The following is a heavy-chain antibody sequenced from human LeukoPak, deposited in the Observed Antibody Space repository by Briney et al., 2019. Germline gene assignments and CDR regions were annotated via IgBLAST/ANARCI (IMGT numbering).Heavy chain of an antibody. V-gene: IGHV4-34*01. CDR2: INHSGST. J-gene: IGHJ4*02. Sequence: PGGSLRLSCAASGFTFSSYAMSWIRQPPGKGLEWIGEINHSGSTNYNPSLKSRVTISVDTSKNQFSLKLSSVTAADTAVYYCARGGIAAAPPDYWGQGTLVTVSS. CDR3: ARGGIAAAPPDY. CDR1: GFTFSSYA. D-gene: IGHD6-13*01.